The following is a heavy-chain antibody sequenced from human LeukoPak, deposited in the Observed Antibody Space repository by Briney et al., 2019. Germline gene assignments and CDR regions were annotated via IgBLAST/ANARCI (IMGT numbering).Heavy chain of an antibody. J-gene: IGHJ6*02. CDR1: GGSIRSGGYH. V-gene: IGHV4-34*01. CDR2: INHSGST. Sequence: SETLSLTCSVSGGSIRSGGYHWSWIRQPPGKGLEWIGEINHSGSTNYNPSLKSRVTISVDTSKNQFSLKLSSVTAADTAVYYCARGGTLVGMDVWGQGTTVTVSS. CDR3: ARGGTLVGMDV. D-gene: IGHD1-1*01.